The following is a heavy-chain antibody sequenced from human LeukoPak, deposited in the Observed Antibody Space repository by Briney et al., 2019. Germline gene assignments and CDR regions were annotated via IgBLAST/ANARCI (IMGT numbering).Heavy chain of an antibody. J-gene: IGHJ6*02. CDR2: IYSGGST. D-gene: IGHD5-12*01. V-gene: IGHV3-53*04. CDR3: ARDSRATTNYYYYGMDV. CDR1: GFTVSDNH. Sequence: GGSLRLSCAASGFTVSDNHMTWVRQAPGKGLEWVSIIYSGGSTYYADSVKGRFTISRHNSKNTLYLQMNSLRAEDTAVYYCARDSRATTNYYYYGMDVWGQGTTVTVSS.